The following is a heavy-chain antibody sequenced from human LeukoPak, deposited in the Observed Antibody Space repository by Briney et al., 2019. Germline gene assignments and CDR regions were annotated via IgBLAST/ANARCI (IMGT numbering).Heavy chain of an antibody. Sequence: SETLSLTCTVSGGSISSYYWGWIRQPPGKGLEWIGYIYYSGSTNYNPSLKSRVTISVDTSKNQFSLKLSSVTAADTAVYYCARDLMAYCGGDCYSYWYFDLWGRGTLVTVSS. J-gene: IGHJ2*01. CDR3: ARDLMAYCGGDCYSYWYFDL. CDR1: GGSISSYY. V-gene: IGHV4-59*01. D-gene: IGHD2-21*02. CDR2: IYYSGST.